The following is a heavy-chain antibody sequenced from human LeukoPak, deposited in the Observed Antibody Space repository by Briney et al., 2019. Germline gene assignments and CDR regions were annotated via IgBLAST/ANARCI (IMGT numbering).Heavy chain of an antibody. V-gene: IGHV3-23*01. CDR2: LSGSGGST. J-gene: IGHJ2*01. Sequence: GGSLRLSCAASVFTPISYTMRWVRHAPGKGRECGSGLSGSGGSTYYADAVKGRVTISRDNSKNTEYLHMNSLRAEGTAVYYCAKDIVVVPAPVGYFDLWGRGTLVTVSS. D-gene: IGHD2-2*01. CDR1: VFTPISYT. CDR3: AKDIVVVPAPVGYFDL.